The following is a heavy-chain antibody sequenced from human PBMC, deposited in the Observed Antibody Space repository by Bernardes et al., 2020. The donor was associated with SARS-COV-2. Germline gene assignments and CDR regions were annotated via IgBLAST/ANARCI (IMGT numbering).Heavy chain of an antibody. CDR3: ARDPGNYYASGSRFDY. CDR1: GYTFNSFA. CDR2: ISAYNGNI. Sequence: ASMKVSCKASGYTFNSFAISWVRQAPGRGLEWMGWISAYNGNIKYAQEFQGGVILTTDTSTSTAYMELRSLRPDDTAVYYCARDPGNYYASGSRFDYWGQGTLVTVSS. J-gene: IGHJ4*02. D-gene: IGHD3-10*01. V-gene: IGHV1-18*04.